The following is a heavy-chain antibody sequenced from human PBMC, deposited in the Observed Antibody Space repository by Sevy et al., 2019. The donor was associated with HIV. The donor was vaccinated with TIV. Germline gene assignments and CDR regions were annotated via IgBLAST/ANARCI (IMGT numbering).Heavy chain of an antibody. V-gene: IGHV4-59*01. J-gene: IGHJ4*02. D-gene: IGHD1-1*01. CDR1: GGSISSYF. Sequence: TLSLTCSVSGGSISSYFWTWVRQSPGKGLEWIRNIYFTGNTDYSPSLKSRVTLSLDTSKSQFSLTLKSVTAADTAIYFCERESTTRPRVLDYWGQGTLVTVSS. CDR3: ERESTTRPRVLDY. CDR2: IYFTGNT.